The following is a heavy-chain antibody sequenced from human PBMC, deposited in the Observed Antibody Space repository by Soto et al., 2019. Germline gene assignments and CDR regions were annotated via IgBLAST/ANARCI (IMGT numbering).Heavy chain of an antibody. V-gene: IGHV3-23*01. CDR1: GFTFSSYA. J-gene: IGHJ4*02. Sequence: EVQLLESGGGLVQPGGSLRLSCAASGFTFSSYAMSWVRQAPGKGLEWVSAISGSGDGTFYADSVKGRFTISRDNSRNTMFLQMDSLRAEDTAVYYCAKDWGLAYSYGFYDNWGQGTLVTVSS. CDR2: ISGSGDGT. CDR3: AKDWGLAYSYGFYDN. D-gene: IGHD5-18*01.